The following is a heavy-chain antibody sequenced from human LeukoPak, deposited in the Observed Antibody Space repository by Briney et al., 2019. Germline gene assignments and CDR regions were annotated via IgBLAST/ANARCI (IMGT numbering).Heavy chain of an antibody. CDR2: IDWDDDK. Sequence: ESGPTLVNPTQTLTLTCTFSGFSLSTSGMCVSWIRQPPGKALEWLARIDWDDDKYYSTSLKTRLTISKDTSKNQVVLTMTNMDPVDTATYYCARIRVGGNSVGGNAFDIWAKGQWSPSLQ. V-gene: IGHV2-70*11. J-gene: IGHJ3*02. CDR3: ARIRVGGNSVGGNAFDI. CDR1: GFSLSTSGMC. D-gene: IGHD4-23*01.